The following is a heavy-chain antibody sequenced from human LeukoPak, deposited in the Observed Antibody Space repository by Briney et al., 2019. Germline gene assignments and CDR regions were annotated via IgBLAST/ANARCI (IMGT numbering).Heavy chain of an antibody. D-gene: IGHD6-13*01. Sequence: SETLSLTCTVSGYSISSGYYWGWIRQPPGKGLEWIGSMYYSGSTYYNSSLKSRVTISVDTSKNQFSLKLSSVTAADTAVYYCARDSLVGYIAAAVYFDYWGQGTLVTVSS. J-gene: IGHJ4*02. V-gene: IGHV4-38-2*02. CDR1: GYSISSGYY. CDR3: ARDSLVGYIAAAVYFDY. CDR2: MYYSGST.